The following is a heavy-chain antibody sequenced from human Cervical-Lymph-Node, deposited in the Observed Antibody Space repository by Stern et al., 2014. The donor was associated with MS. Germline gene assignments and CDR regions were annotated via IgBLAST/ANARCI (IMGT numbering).Heavy chain of an antibody. CDR2: IIPIFGIA. D-gene: IGHD2-2*01. V-gene: IGHV1-69*17. CDR3: ARQIVVVPAAIEYNWFDP. CDR1: GGTFSSYA. Sequence: QVQLVQSGAEVKKPGSSVKVSCKASGGTFSSYAISWVRQAPGPGLEWMGGIIPIFGIANYAQKFQGRVTITADKSTSTAYMELSSLRSEDTAVYYCARQIVVVPAAIEYNWFDPWGQGTLVTVSS. J-gene: IGHJ5*02.